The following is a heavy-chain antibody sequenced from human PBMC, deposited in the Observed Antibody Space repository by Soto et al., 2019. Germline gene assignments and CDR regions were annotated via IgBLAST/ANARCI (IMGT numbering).Heavy chain of an antibody. Sequence: ASVKVSCKTSGYTFTGYHIQWVRQAPGQGLEWMGWINTNTGDTNYAQKFQGWVTMTRDTSINTAYVQLSRLTSDDTAVYYCARWVGASNWFDPWGQGTLVTVSS. J-gene: IGHJ5*02. V-gene: IGHV1-2*04. D-gene: IGHD1-26*01. CDR3: ARWVGASNWFDP. CDR2: INTNTGDT. CDR1: GYTFTGYH.